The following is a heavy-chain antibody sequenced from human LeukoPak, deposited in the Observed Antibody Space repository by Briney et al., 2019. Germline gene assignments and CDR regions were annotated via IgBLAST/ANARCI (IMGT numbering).Heavy chain of an antibody. CDR1: GFTFSSYA. J-gene: IGHJ4*02. CDR2: ISGSGGST. CDR3: AKATQGYSSSSANDY. Sequence: GGSLRLSCAASGFTFSSYAMSWVRQAPGKGLEWVSAISGSGGSTYYADSVKGRFTISRDNSKNTLYLQMNSLRAEDTAVYYCAKATQGYSSSSANDYWGQGTLVTVSS. V-gene: IGHV3-23*01. D-gene: IGHD6-6*01.